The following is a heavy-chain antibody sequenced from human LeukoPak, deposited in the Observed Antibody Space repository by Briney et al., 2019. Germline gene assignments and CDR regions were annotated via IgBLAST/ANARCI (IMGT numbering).Heavy chain of an antibody. D-gene: IGHD6-19*01. J-gene: IGHJ4*02. Sequence: SETLSLTCTVSGGSMSSSNYYWGWIRQPPGKGLEWIGSFYYSGSTFHNPSLKSRVTISVDTSKNQFSLNLSSVTAADTAVYYCARRGCSSGRTYCYYFDYWGQGTLVTVSS. CDR1: GGSMSSSNYY. CDR3: ARRGCSSGRTYCYYFDY. V-gene: IGHV4-39*01. CDR2: FYYSGST.